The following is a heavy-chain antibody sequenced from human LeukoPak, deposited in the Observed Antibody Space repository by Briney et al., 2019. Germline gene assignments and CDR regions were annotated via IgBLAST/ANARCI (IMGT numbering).Heavy chain of an antibody. D-gene: IGHD4-17*01. CDR3: ARAITLTTVITHFDY. CDR2: ISSSGSTI. V-gene: IGHV3-11*01. Sequence: GGSLRLSCAASGFTFSDYYMSWIRQAPGKGREWVSYISSSGSTIYYADSVKGRFTISRDNAKNSLYLQMNSLRAEDTAVYYCARAITLTTVITHFDYWGQGTLVTVSS. J-gene: IGHJ4*02. CDR1: GFTFSDYY.